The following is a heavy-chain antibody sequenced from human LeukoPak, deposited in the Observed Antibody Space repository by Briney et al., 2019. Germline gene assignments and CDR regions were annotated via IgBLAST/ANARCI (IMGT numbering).Heavy chain of an antibody. CDR3: AKDGGLWVSAHWGDS. J-gene: IGHJ4*02. V-gene: IGHV3-23*01. Sequence: GGSLRLSCAASGFTFSSYTMSWVRQAPGKGLEWVSTITTSDGNTYYADSVKGRFTVSRDNSKDTLFLQMNSLRAEDTAVYYCAKDGGLWVSAHWGDSWGRGTLVTVSS. D-gene: IGHD7-27*01. CDR2: ITTSDGNT. CDR1: GFTFSSYT.